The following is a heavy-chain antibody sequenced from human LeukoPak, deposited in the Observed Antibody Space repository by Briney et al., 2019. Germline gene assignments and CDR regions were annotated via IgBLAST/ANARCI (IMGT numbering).Heavy chain of an antibody. D-gene: IGHD2-2*01. V-gene: IGHV1-8*03. J-gene: IGHJ6*03. CDR2: VNLNSGGT. Sequence: ASVKVSCKSSGYTFTSYDINWVRQGTGQGLELMGWVNLNSGGTDYAQKFRGRVTITRNTSISTAYMELSSLRSEDTAVYYCARGIPAAVRNWGPWGAYYYYYMDVWGKGTTVTVSS. CDR3: ARGIPAAVRNWGPWGAYYYYYMDV. CDR1: GYTFTSYD.